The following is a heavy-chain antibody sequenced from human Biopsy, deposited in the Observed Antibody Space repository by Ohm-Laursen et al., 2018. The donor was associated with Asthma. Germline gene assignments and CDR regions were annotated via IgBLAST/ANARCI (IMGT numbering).Heavy chain of an antibody. D-gene: IGHD1-26*01. CDR2: ISFDGSNK. V-gene: IGHV3-30*18. CDR3: AKDVFPGWELRRGPDY. Sequence: SLRLSCSASGFTFSNYGMHWVRQAPGKGLDWVAVISFDGSNKNYTDSVKGRFTISRDNSRNTLHLQMNSLRAEDAAVYYCAKDVFPGWELRRGPDYWGQGTPVTVSS. CDR1: GFTFSNYG. J-gene: IGHJ4*02.